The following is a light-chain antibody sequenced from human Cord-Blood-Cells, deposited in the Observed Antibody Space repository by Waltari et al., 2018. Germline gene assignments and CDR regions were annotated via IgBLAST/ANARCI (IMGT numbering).Light chain of an antibody. Sequence: QSALTQPASVSGSPGQSITISCPGTSSDVGGYNYVSWYQQHPGKAPKLMIYEVSNRPSGVATRFSGSKSGTTASLTISGLQAEDEADYYCSSYTSSSTLVFGTGTKVTVL. CDR3: SSYTSSSTLV. V-gene: IGLV2-14*01. CDR1: SSDVGGYNY. J-gene: IGLJ1*01. CDR2: EVS.